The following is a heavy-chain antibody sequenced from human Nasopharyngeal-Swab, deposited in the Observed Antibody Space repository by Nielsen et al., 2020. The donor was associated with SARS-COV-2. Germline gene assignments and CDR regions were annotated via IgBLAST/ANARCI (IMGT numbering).Heavy chain of an antibody. CDR3: ARDGVEIVIATGSLDY. D-gene: IGHD2-21*01. J-gene: IGHJ4*02. CDR1: GYTFTSYA. CDR2: INAGNGNT. V-gene: IGHV1-3*01. Sequence: ASVKVSCKASGYTFTSYAMHWVRQAPGQRVEWMGWINAGNGNTKYSQKFQGRVTITRDTSASTAYMELSSLRSEDTAVYYCARDGVEIVIATGSLDYWGQGTLVTVSS.